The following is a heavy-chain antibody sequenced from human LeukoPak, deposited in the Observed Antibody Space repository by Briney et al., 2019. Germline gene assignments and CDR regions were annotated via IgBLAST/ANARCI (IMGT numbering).Heavy chain of an antibody. V-gene: IGHV4-38-2*02. D-gene: IGHD3-10*01. Sequence: SETLSLTCTVSGYSISSGYHWGWIRQPPGKGLEWIGSIYHSGSTYYNPSLKSRVTISVDTSKNQFSLKLRSVTAADTAVYYCAGERLAMVRGVIPKEAWGWFDPWGQGTLVTVSS. CDR3: AGERLAMVRGVIPKEAWGWFDP. CDR1: GYSISSGYH. J-gene: IGHJ5*02. CDR2: IYHSGST.